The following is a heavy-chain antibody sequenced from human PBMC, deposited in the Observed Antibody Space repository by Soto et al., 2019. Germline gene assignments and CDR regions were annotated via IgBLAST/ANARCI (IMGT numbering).Heavy chain of an antibody. CDR1: GGSISSGGYS. CDR3: ARENNVLPGGYFDY. J-gene: IGHJ4*02. D-gene: IGHD3-10*01. CDR2: IYHSGST. Sequence: QLQLQESGSGLVKPSQTLSLTCAVSGGSISSGGYSWSWIRQPPGKGLEWIGYIYHSGSTYYSPSLKTRVTISVDRSKNQFSLKLSSVTAADTPVYYCARENNVLPGGYFDYWGQGTLVTVSS. V-gene: IGHV4-30-2*01.